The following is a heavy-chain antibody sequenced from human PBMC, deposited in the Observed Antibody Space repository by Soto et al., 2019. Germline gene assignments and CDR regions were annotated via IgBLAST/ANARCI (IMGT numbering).Heavy chain of an antibody. CDR2: IVVGSDNT. CDR3: AASHSLWQNYYYGAMDV. Sequence: SVKVSCKTSGFTFTSSAIQWVRQARGQRLEWIGWIVVGSDNTNYAQKFQERVTITRDLSTNTIYMDLSGLRSEDTAVYYCAASHSLWQNYYYGAMDVWGQGTTVTSP. D-gene: IGHD2-15*01. J-gene: IGHJ6*02. CDR1: GFTFTSSA. V-gene: IGHV1-58*02.